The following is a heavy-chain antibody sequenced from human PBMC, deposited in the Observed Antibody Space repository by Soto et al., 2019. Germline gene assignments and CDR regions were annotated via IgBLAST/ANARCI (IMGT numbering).Heavy chain of an antibody. CDR2: IWYDGSNK. Sequence: QVQLVESGGGVVQPGRSLRLSCAASGFTFSSYGMHWVRQAPGNGLEWVAVIWYDGSNKYYADSVKGRFTISRDNSKNTLYLQMNSLRAEDTAVYYCARDGYGDPGGDYWGQGTLVTVSS. CDR3: ARDGYGDPGGDY. V-gene: IGHV3-33*01. CDR1: GFTFSSYG. D-gene: IGHD4-17*01. J-gene: IGHJ4*02.